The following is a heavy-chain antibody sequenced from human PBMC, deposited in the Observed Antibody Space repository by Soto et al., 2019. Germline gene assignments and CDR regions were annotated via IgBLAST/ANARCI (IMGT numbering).Heavy chain of an antibody. CDR2: IYYSGST. CDR3: ASPKIAFYNWFEP. V-gene: IGHV4-39*01. D-gene: IGHD3-3*02. Sequence: QLQLQESGTGLVKPSENLSLTCTVSGGSISSSSYYWGWIRQPPGKGLEWIGSIYYSGSTYYNPSLKSRVTRSVDTSKNQFSLKLSSVTAADPAVYYCASPKIAFYNWFEPWGQGTLVTVSS. CDR1: GGSISSSSYY. J-gene: IGHJ5*02.